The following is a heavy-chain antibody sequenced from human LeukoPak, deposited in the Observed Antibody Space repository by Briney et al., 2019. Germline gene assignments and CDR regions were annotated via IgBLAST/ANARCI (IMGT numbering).Heavy chain of an antibody. CDR2: IYHSGST. D-gene: IGHD3-3*01. V-gene: IGHV4-30-2*01. CDR1: GGSISSGGYY. J-gene: IGHJ5*02. Sequence: SQTLSLTCTVSGGSISSGGYYWSWIQQPPGKGLEWIGYIYHSGSTYYNPSLKSRVTISVDRSKNQFSLKLSSVTAADTAVYYCARVGSRFLEWLPHDNWFDPWGQGTLVTVSS. CDR3: ARVGSRFLEWLPHDNWFDP.